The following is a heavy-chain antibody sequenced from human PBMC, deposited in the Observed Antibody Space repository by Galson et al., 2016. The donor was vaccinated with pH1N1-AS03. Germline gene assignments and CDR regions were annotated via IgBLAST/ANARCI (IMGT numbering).Heavy chain of an antibody. CDR1: GFRFSAHG. Sequence: SLRLSCAASGFRFSAHGMHWARQAPGKGLEGVASILPDGNTKWHADSVKGRFTISRDNSKNTLFLQMNSLRPEDTAVYYCVKDQNWAYDFWGQGTLVTVSS. J-gene: IGHJ4*02. D-gene: IGHD3-16*01. CDR3: VKDQNWAYDF. CDR2: ILPDGNTK. V-gene: IGHV3-30*02.